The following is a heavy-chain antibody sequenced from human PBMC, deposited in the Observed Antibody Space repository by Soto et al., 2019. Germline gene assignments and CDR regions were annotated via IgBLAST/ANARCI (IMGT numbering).Heavy chain of an antibody. CDR2: INHSGST. D-gene: IGHD3-22*01. Sequence: QVQLQQWGAGLLKPSETLSLTCAVYGGSFSGYYWSWIRQPPGKGLEWIGEINHSGSTNYNPSLKSRVTISVDTSKNQFSLKLSSVTAADTAVYYCARETRDSSGYGFCYWGQGTLVTVSS. CDR3: ARETRDSSGYGFCY. J-gene: IGHJ4*02. V-gene: IGHV4-34*01. CDR1: GGSFSGYY.